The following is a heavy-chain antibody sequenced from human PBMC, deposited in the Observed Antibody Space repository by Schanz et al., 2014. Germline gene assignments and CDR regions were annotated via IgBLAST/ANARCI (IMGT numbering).Heavy chain of an antibody. CDR2: IDRDGSRT. CDR1: TFTFSSYW. V-gene: IGHV3-74*01. Sequence: EVQLVESGGGLVQPGGSLRLSCAASTFTFSSYWMHWVRQAPGKGLVWVSRIDRDGSRTNYADSVQGRFTISRDNAKSTVYLQMKSLGVEDMAVYYCARGGYSYGSGYYAMDVWGQGTAVTVSS. D-gene: IGHD5-18*01. CDR3: ARGGYSYGSGYYAMDV. J-gene: IGHJ6*02.